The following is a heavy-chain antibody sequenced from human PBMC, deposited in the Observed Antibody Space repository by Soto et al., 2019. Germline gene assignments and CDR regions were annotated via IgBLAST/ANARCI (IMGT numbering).Heavy chain of an antibody. CDR1: GFTFSSYA. Sequence: GGSLRLSCAASGFTFSSYAMHWVRQAPGKGLEWVAVISYDGSNKYYADSVKGRFTISRDNSKNTLYLQLNSLRAEDMAVYYCASEDYYDSSGYCSWGQGTLVTVSS. D-gene: IGHD3-22*01. V-gene: IGHV3-30-3*01. J-gene: IGHJ5*02. CDR2: ISYDGSNK. CDR3: ASEDYYDSSGYCS.